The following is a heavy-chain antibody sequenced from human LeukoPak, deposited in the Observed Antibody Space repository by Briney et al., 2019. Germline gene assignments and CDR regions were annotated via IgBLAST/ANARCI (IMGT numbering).Heavy chain of an antibody. CDR3: ARATRPDFWSGYYSHDAFDI. CDR2: ISSSSSYI. CDR1: GFTFSSYS. V-gene: IGHV3-21*01. D-gene: IGHD3-3*01. Sequence: GGSLRLSCAASGFTFSSYSMNWVRQAPGKGLEWVSSISSSSSYIYYADSVKGRFTISSDNAKNSLYLQMNSLRDEDTAVYYCARATRPDFWSGYYSHDAFDIWGQGTMVTVSS. J-gene: IGHJ3*02.